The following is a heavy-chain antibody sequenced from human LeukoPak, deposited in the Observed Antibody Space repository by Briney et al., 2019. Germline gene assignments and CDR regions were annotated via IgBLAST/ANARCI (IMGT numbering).Heavy chain of an antibody. CDR2: LWYDGSNK. CDR3: AKNYGSGSDWCLDV. D-gene: IGHD3-10*01. V-gene: IGHV3-33*06. CDR1: GFTFSSYG. Sequence: GGSLRLSCAASGFTFSSYGMHWVRQAPGKGLEWVAVLWYDGSNKFYADSVKGRFTISRDNSKNTLYLQMNSLRAEDTAVYFSAKNYGSGSDWCLDVWSKGTTVTVSS. J-gene: IGHJ6*04.